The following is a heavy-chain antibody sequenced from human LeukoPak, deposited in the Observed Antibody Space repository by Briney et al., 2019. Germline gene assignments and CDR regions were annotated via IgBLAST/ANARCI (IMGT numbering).Heavy chain of an antibody. CDR3: AFDWGFDY. CDR1: GFSSSNYA. Sequence: PGGSLRLTCAVSGFSSSNYAMSWVRQAPGKGLEWVSSITSSGDDTFYAVSVKGRFTISRGNSWDTVFLQMNSLRADDTAVYYCAFDWGFDYWGQETRVTVSS. D-gene: IGHD3-16*01. CDR2: ITSSGDDT. J-gene: IGHJ4*02. V-gene: IGHV3-23*01.